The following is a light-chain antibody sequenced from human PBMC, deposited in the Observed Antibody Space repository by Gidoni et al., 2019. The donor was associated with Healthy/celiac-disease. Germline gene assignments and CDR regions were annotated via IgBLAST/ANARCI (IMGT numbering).Light chain of an antibody. V-gene: IGLV2-14*01. Sequence: QSALHQPASVSGSPGQSITISCTGTSSDVGGYNYVSWYQQHPGKAPKLMIYEVSNRPPGVSNRFSGSKSGNTASLTISGLQAEDEADYYCSSYTSSSTLVFGGGTKLTVL. CDR2: EVS. CDR1: SSDVGGYNY. J-gene: IGLJ2*01. CDR3: SSYTSSSTLV.